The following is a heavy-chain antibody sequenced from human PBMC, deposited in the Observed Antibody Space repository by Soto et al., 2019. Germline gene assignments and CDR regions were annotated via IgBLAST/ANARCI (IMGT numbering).Heavy chain of an antibody. J-gene: IGHJ6*02. Sequence: QVQLVQSGDEVKKPGASVKVSCKASGYIFVNYGIAWVRQAPVQGLEWMGWISPYTGNTHSATKVQCRLTMTTDTATSTAYMALRNLTSDDTAEYYCVMVDNYVTPTPQYVWGQGTTVTVSS. CDR3: VMVDNYVTPTPQYV. D-gene: IGHD3-16*01. CDR1: GYIFVNYG. CDR2: ISPYTGNT. V-gene: IGHV1-18*01.